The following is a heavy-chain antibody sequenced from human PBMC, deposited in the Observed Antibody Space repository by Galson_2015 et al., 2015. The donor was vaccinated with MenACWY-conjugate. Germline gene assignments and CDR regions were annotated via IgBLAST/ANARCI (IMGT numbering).Heavy chain of an antibody. Sequence: ETLSLTCTVSGGSITSYYWNWIRQPPGKGLEWIGYVHHTGSTSYKPSLRSRVTMSVDTSNSHFSLKLSSVTAADTAVYYRARWEASLNAFDIWGRGTMVTVSS. D-gene: IGHD1-26*01. CDR1: GGSITSYY. CDR3: ARWEASLNAFDI. CDR2: VHHTGST. V-gene: IGHV4-59*01. J-gene: IGHJ3*02.